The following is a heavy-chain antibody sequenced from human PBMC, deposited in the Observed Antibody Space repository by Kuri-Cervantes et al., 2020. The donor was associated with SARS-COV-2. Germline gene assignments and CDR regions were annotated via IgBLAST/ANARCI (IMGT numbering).Heavy chain of an antibody. D-gene: IGHD2-21*01. V-gene: IGHV4-34*01. CDR3: AMSSDWNPLWYFDL. J-gene: IGHJ2*01. CDR2: INHSGST. Sequence: SQTLSLTCAVYGESFIGYYWSWVRQPPGKGLEWIGDINHSGSTNYNPSLKSRVTISLDTSTNQFSLNLKSVTAADTAIYYCAMSSDWNPLWYFDLWGRGTLVTVSS. CDR1: GESFIGYY.